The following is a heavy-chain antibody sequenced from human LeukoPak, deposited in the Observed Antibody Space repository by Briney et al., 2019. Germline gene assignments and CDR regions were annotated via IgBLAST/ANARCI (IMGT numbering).Heavy chain of an antibody. Sequence: GGSLRLSCAASGFTFSSYWMHWVRQAPGKGLVWVSRINTDGSSTGYADSVKGRFTISRDNAKNTLYLQMNSLRAEDTAVYYCAKVAHYYGSGSYYEYYFDYWGQGTLVTVS. J-gene: IGHJ4*02. V-gene: IGHV3-74*01. CDR2: INTDGSST. CDR3: AKVAHYYGSGSYYEYYFDY. CDR1: GFTFSSYW. D-gene: IGHD3-10*01.